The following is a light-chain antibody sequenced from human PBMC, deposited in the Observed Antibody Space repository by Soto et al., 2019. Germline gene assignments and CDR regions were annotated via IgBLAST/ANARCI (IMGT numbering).Light chain of an antibody. CDR2: GNS. CDR1: SSNIGAGYD. J-gene: IGLJ3*02. Sequence: QSVLTQPPSVSGAPGQGGTISCTGSSSNIGAGYDVHWYQQLPGTAPKLLIYGNSNRPSGVPDRFSGSKSGTSTSLAITGLQAEDEADYYCQSYDNRLSGWVFGGGTKVTVL. CDR3: QSYDNRLSGWV. V-gene: IGLV1-40*01.